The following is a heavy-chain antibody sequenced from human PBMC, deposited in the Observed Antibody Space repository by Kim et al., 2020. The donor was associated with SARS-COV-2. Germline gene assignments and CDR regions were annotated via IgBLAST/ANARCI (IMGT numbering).Heavy chain of an antibody. J-gene: IGHJ3*02. CDR3: AAPICHYYDSSGYYCHDAFDI. Sequence: SVKVSCKASGFTFTSSAVQWVRQARGQRLEWIGWIVVGSGNTNYAQKFQERVTITRDMSTSTAYMELSSLRSEDTAVYYFAAPICHYYDSSGYYCHDAFDIWGQGTMVTVSS. V-gene: IGHV1-58*01. D-gene: IGHD3-22*01. CDR2: IVVGSGNT. CDR1: GFTFTSSA.